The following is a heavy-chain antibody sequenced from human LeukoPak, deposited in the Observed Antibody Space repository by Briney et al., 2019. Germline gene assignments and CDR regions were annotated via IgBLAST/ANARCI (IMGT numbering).Heavy chain of an antibody. J-gene: IGHJ4*02. CDR2: IWYDGTNK. D-gene: IGHD4-23*01. Sequence: GRSLRLSCAASGFSFTSYGMHWVRQAPGKGLEWVAVIWYDGTNKYYADSVKGRFTITRDTSNNMLYLKMNSMRAEDTAVYYCARVSESGNSDYWGQGTLVTVSS. CDR1: GFSFTSYG. CDR3: ARVSESGNSDY. V-gene: IGHV3-33*01.